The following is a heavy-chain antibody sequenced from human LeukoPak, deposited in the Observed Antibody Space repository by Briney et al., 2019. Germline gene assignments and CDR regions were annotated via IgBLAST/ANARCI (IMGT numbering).Heavy chain of an antibody. CDR3: AKQLGYCSDGSCYFPY. J-gene: IGHJ4*02. V-gene: IGHV3-23*01. Sequence: PSETLSLTCVVSGGSVSSSKWWSWVRQPPGKGLEWVSAISNNGGYTYYADSVQGRFTISRDNSKSTLCLQMNSLRAEDTAVYYCAKQLGYCSDGSCYFPYWGQGTLVTVSS. D-gene: IGHD2-15*01. CDR1: GGSVSSSKW. CDR2: ISNNGGYT.